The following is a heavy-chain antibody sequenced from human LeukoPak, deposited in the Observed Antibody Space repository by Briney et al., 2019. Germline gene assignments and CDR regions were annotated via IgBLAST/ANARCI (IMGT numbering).Heavy chain of an antibody. J-gene: IGHJ4*02. CDR1: GFTFSSYS. V-gene: IGHV3-23*01. Sequence: TGGSLRLSCAASGFTFSSYSMSWVRQAPGKGLEWVSAISGSGGSTYYADSVKGRFTISRDNSKNTLYLQMNSLRAEDTAVYYCAKRYCNSTSCGGYYYDSSGSWDYWGQGTLVTVSS. CDR2: ISGSGGST. CDR3: AKRYCNSTSCGGYYYDSSGSWDY. D-gene: IGHD3-22*01.